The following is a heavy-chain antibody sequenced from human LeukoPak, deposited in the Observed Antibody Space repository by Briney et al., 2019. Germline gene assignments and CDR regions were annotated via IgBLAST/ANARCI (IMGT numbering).Heavy chain of an antibody. CDR2: IYPGDSDT. CDR1: GYSFTSYW. Sequence: GESLKISCKGSGYSFTSYWIGWVRQMPGKGLEWMGIIYPGDSDTRYSPSFQGQVTISADKSISTAYLQWSSLKASDTAMYYCARLESYYDSSGCYGYFDYWGQGTLVTVSS. CDR3: ARLESYYDSSGCYGYFDY. D-gene: IGHD3-22*01. V-gene: IGHV5-51*01. J-gene: IGHJ4*02.